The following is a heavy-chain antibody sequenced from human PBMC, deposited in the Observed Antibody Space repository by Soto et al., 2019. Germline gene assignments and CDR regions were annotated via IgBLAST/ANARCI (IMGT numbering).Heavy chain of an antibody. D-gene: IGHD1-1*01. Sequence: QLQLQESGPGLVKPSQTLSLTCDISGDSVSSTSSILNWIRQSPSRGLEWLGRTYYRSKWHTDYAVSVRGRITINPDTPKNQFFLQLSSVTPDDTAVYFCARDLHGTYYYDSWGQGTLVTVSS. CDR2: TYYRSKWHT. J-gene: IGHJ4*02. CDR1: GDSVSSTSSI. V-gene: IGHV6-1*01. CDR3: ARDLHGTYYYDS.